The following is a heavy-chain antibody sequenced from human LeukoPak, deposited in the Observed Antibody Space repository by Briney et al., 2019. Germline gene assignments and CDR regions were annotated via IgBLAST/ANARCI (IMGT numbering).Heavy chain of an antibody. Sequence: GASVKVSCKASGYTFTSYGISWVRQAPGQGLEWMGWISAYNGNTNYAQKLQGRVTMTTDTSTSTAYMELRSLRSDDTAVYYCARDVGGYSYGSKTNWFDPWGQGTLVTVSS. CDR1: GYTFTSYG. V-gene: IGHV1-18*01. D-gene: IGHD5-18*01. CDR3: ARDVGGYSYGSKTNWFDP. CDR2: ISAYNGNT. J-gene: IGHJ5*02.